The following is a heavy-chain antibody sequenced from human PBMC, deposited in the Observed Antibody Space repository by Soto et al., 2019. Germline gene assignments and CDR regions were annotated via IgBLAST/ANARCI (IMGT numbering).Heavy chain of an antibody. Sequence: SVKVSCKASGGTFSSYAISWVRQAPGQGLEWMGGIIPIFGTANYAQKFQGRVTITADESTSTAYMELSSLRSEDTAVYYCTSSKTSTIFDYWGQGTLVTVSS. CDR2: IIPIFGTA. V-gene: IGHV1-69*13. D-gene: IGHD2-2*01. J-gene: IGHJ4*02. CDR1: GGTFSSYA. CDR3: TSSKTSTIFDY.